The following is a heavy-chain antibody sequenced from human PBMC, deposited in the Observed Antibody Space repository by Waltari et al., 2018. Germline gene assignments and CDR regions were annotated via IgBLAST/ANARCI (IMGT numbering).Heavy chain of an antibody. Sequence: QLQLQESGPGLVKPSGTLSLTCVVSGDPMIRNSWGSWVRQSPDKGLEWIGQVHRNGRTNYNPSLASRAIVSLDSSMNQFSLRILSATAADTAVYYCARDLGRGLFLDSWGQGTLVTVSP. CDR1: GDPMIRNSW. CDR3: ARDLGRGLFLDS. D-gene: IGHD2-15*01. V-gene: IGHV4-4*02. CDR2: VHRNGRT. J-gene: IGHJ4*02.